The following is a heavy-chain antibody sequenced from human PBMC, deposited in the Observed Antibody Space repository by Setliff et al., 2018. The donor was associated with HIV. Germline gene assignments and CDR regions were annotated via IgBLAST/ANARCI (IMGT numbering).Heavy chain of an antibody. CDR1: GYTLSELS. Sequence: AASVKVSCKVSGYTLSELSMHWVRQAPGEGLEWMGGFDPEDGETIYAEKFQGRVTMTEDTSTDTAYMALSSLRSEDTAMYYCATSGYSSPYYFHYWGQGTLVTVSS. V-gene: IGHV1-24*01. J-gene: IGHJ4*02. D-gene: IGHD5-18*01. CDR3: ATSGYSSPYYFHY. CDR2: FDPEDGET.